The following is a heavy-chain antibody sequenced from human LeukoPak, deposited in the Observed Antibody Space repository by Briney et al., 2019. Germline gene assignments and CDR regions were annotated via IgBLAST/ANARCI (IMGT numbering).Heavy chain of an antibody. CDR2: INHNGNVN. J-gene: IGHJ6*02. D-gene: IGHD3-16*01. CDR3: ARGGGLDV. CDR1: GFTFSSYW. V-gene: IGHV3-7*03. Sequence: GGSLRLSCAASGFTFSSYWMSWARQAPGKGLEWVASINHNGNVNYYVDSVRGRFTISRDNAKNSLYLQMSNLRAEDTAVYFCARGGGLDVWGQGATVTVSS.